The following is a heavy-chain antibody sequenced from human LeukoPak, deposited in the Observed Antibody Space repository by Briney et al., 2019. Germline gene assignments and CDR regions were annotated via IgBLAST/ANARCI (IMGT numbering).Heavy chain of an antibody. D-gene: IGHD1-1*01. V-gene: IGHV1-69*05. CDR1: GGTFSSYA. Sequence: SVKVSCKASGGTFSSYAISWVRQAPGQGLEWMGRIIPIFGTANYAQKFQGRVTITTDESTSTAYMELSSLRSEDTAVYYCAGPWGLEFNPNAAFDIWGQGTMVTVSS. J-gene: IGHJ3*02. CDR3: AGPWGLEFNPNAAFDI. CDR2: IIPIFGTA.